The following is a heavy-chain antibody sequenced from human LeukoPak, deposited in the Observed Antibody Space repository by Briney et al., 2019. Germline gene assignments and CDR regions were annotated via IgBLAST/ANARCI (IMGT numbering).Heavy chain of an antibody. J-gene: IGHJ5*02. CDR2: IYTSGST. CDR3: ARADIVVVHNWFDP. D-gene: IGHD2-2*01. Sequence: SETLSLTCTVSGGSISSYYWSWIRQPAGKGLEWIGRIYTSGSTNYNPSLKSRVTISVDTSKNQFSLKLSSVTAADTAVYYCARADIVVVHNWFDPWGQGTLVTVSS. CDR1: GGSISSYY. V-gene: IGHV4-4*07.